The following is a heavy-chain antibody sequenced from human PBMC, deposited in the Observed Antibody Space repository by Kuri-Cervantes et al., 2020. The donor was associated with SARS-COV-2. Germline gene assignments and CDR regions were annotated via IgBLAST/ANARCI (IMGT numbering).Heavy chain of an antibody. CDR3: AREDYDSSGYLR. J-gene: IGHJ4*02. CDR1: GFTFSTSA. CDR2: ISGNSAIT. D-gene: IGHD3-22*01. Sequence: GESLKISCTVSGFTFSTSAMSWVRQTPGKGLEWVSAISGNSAITYYADSVKGRFTISRDNAKNTLYLQMNSLRAEDTAVYYCAREDYDSSGYLRWGQGTLVTVSS. V-gene: IGHV3-23*01.